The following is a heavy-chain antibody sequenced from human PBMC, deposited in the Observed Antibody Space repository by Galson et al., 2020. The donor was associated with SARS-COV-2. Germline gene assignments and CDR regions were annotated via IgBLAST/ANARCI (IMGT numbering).Heavy chain of an antibody. Sequence: KIGESLKISCAASEFTLRSYSMDWVRQAPGKGLEWVSSISSSSSYIYYADSVKGRFTVSRDNAKNSLYLQMNSLRAEDTAVYYCARDTSSSWSSIGNWYFDLWGRGTLVTVSS. D-gene: IGHD6-13*01. V-gene: IGHV3-21*01. CDR1: EFTLRSYS. J-gene: IGHJ2*01. CDR3: ARDTSSSWSSIGNWYFDL. CDR2: ISSSSSYI.